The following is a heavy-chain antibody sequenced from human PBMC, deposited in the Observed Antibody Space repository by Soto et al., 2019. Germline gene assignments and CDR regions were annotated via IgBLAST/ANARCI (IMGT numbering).Heavy chain of an antibody. CDR2: ISYSGST. D-gene: IGHD5-12*01. CDR3: ARGRDGYNYPNFDY. V-gene: IGHV4-59*01. J-gene: IGHJ4*02. CDR1: GASISSYD. Sequence: SETLSLTCTVSGASISSYDXSWIRRPPGKGLEWIGHISYSGSTNYKPSLKSRVTISVDTSKKQFSLKLTSVTAADTAVYYCARGRDGYNYPNFDYWGQGTLVTVS.